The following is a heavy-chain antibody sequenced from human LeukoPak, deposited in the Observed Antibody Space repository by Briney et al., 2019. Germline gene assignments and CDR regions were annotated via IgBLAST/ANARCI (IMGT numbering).Heavy chain of an antibody. CDR1: EFTFSSYA. V-gene: IGHV3-30*04. D-gene: IGHD2-15*01. CDR3: ARSCKASWGSGYYGMDV. CDR2: ISYDGSNK. Sequence: GGSLRLSCAASEFTFSSYAMHWVRQAPGKGLEWVAVISYDGSNKYYADSVKGRFTISRDNSKNTLYLQMNSLRAEDTAVYYCARSCKASWGSGYYGMDVWGQGTTVTVSS. J-gene: IGHJ6*02.